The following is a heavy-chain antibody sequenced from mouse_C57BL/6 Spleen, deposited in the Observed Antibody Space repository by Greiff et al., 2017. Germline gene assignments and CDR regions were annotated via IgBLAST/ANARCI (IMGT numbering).Heavy chain of an antibody. V-gene: IGHV5-16*01. Sequence: DVHLVESEGGLVQPGSSMKLSCTASGFTFSDYYMAWVRQVPEKGLEWVANINYDGSSTYYLDSLKSRFIISRDNAKNILYLQMSSLKSEDTATYYCARDGELRGYFDYWGQGTTLTVSS. D-gene: IGHD1-1*01. CDR3: ARDGELRGYFDY. CDR1: GFTFSDYY. J-gene: IGHJ2*01. CDR2: INYDGSST.